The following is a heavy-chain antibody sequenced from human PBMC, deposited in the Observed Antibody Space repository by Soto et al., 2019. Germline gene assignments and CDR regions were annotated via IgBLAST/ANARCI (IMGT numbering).Heavy chain of an antibody. CDR2: IWNDGTTT. Sequence: ESGGGVAQPGRSLRLSCATSGFSFSPSGMHWVRQAPGKGLEWLAIIWNDGTTTYYADSVKGRFTISRDNSKNTLYLQMNSLRDEDTAVYYCARDGSHYDVDYWGQGTRVTVSS. V-gene: IGHV3-33*01. D-gene: IGHD4-4*01. J-gene: IGHJ4*02. CDR1: GFSFSPSG. CDR3: ARDGSHYDVDY.